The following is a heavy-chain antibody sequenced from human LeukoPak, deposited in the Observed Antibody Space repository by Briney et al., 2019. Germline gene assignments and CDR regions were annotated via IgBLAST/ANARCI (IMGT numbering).Heavy chain of an antibody. Sequence: LETPSLTPALSLGSPSGSYRSGVRHPPGKGRGWIGEIIHSVGANYNPSLTSRVTISVETTKNKISLNLSSARAAATAVFYCARGRTMGITIFGVVIVGWIDPWGQGTLVTVSS. D-gene: IGHD3-3*01. CDR1: LGSPSGSY. V-gene: IGHV4-34*01. CDR3: ARGRTMGITIFGVVIVGWIDP. CDR2: IIHSVGA. J-gene: IGHJ5*02.